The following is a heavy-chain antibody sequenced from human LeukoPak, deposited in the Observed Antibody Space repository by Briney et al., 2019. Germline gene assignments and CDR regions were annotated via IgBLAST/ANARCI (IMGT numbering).Heavy chain of an antibody. V-gene: IGHV4-59*01. CDR3: ARGVTMIRGVILERTKSTNCFDP. CDR2: IYYSGST. Sequence: PSETLSLTCTVSGGSISSYYWSWIRQPPGKGLEWIGYIYYSGSTNYNTSLKSRVTISVDTSKNQFSLKLSSVTAADTAVYYCARGVTMIRGVILERTKSTNCFDPWGQGTLVIVSS. CDR1: GGSISSYY. D-gene: IGHD3-10*01. J-gene: IGHJ5*02.